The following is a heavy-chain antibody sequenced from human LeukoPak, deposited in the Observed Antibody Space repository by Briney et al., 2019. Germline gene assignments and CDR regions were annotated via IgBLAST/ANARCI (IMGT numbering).Heavy chain of an antibody. V-gene: IGHV3-74*01. D-gene: IGHD1-26*01. J-gene: IGHJ5*02. CDR3: ARPGIVGATRWFDP. Sequence: GGSLTLSCAASGFTFSSYWMHWVRQAPGKGLVWVSRNSDGSSTSYADSVKGRFTISRDNAKNTLYLQMSSLRAEDTAVYYCARPGIVGATRWFDPWGQGTLVTVSS. CDR2: NSDGSST. CDR1: GFTFSSYW.